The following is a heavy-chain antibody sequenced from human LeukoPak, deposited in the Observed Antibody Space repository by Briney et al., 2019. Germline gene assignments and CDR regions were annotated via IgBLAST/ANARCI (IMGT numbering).Heavy chain of an antibody. CDR2: ISAYNGNT. D-gene: IGHD3-10*01. Sequence: ASVKVSCKASGYTFTSYGISWVRQAPGQGLEWMGWISAYNGNTNYAQKLQGRVTMTTDSSTSTAYMELRSLRSDDTAVYYCARVSGVLLWFGELSAFDYWGQGTLVTVSS. V-gene: IGHV1-18*01. CDR1: GYTFTSYG. J-gene: IGHJ4*02. CDR3: ARVSGVLLWFGELSAFDY.